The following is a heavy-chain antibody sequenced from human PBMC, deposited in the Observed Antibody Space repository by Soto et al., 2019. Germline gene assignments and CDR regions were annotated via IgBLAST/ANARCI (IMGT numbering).Heavy chain of an antibody. V-gene: IGHV1-46*01. CDR2: INPSGGDT. D-gene: IGHD6-13*01. CDR3: ARENYSTTWAVDY. CDR1: GYTFTRHY. J-gene: IGHJ4*02. Sequence: ASVKISCKASGYTFTRHYIHWVRQAPGQGLEWMGIINPSGGDTSYTVNFQGRVTMTRDTSTNTVYMEVGSLRSEDTAVYYCARENYSTTWAVDYWGQGTLVTVSS.